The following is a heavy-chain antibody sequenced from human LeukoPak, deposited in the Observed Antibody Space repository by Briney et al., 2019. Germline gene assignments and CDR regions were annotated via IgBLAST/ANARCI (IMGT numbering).Heavy chain of an antibody. V-gene: IGHV4-30-2*01. Sequence: PSETLSLTCAVSGGSISRGGYSWSWIRQPPGKGLEWIGYIYHSGSTYYNPSLKSRVTISVDRSKNQFSLKLSSVTAADTAVYYCARDQGSWYNWFDPWGQGTLVTVSS. CDR2: IYHSGST. D-gene: IGHD6-13*01. CDR3: ARDQGSWYNWFDP. CDR1: GGSISRGGYS. J-gene: IGHJ5*02.